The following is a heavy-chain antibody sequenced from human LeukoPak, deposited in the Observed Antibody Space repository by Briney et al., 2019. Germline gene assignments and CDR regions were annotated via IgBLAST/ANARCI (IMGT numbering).Heavy chain of an antibody. V-gene: IGHV3-23*01. Sequence: GGSLRLSCAVSGFAFGSEAMSWVRQSPARGLEWVASISPGGGTTYYADYVKGRFTISRDNSKNSLFVQMNSLRAEDTAVYFCAKSRLGSANWALQIFDNWGQGTLVTVSS. CDR3: AKSRLGSANWALQIFDN. D-gene: IGHD1-1*01. CDR2: ISPGGGTT. CDR1: GFAFGSEA. J-gene: IGHJ4*02.